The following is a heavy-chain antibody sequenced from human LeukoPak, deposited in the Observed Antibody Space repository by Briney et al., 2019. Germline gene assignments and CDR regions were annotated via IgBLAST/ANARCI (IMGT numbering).Heavy chain of an antibody. CDR2: ISYDGSNA. CDR1: GFTFSTSA. Sequence: GGSLRLSCAVSGFTFSTSAMHWVRQAPGKGLEWVAVISYDGSNAYYADSVKGRFTISRDNFNNTLYLQMNGLRAEDTAEYYCARDKRRRFFDWLFIDYWGQGTLVTVSS. V-gene: IGHV3-30*04. J-gene: IGHJ4*02. CDR3: ARDKRRRFFDWLFIDY. D-gene: IGHD3-9*01.